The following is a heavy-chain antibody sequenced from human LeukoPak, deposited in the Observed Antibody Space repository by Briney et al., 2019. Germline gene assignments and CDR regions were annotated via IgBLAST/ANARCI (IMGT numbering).Heavy chain of an antibody. CDR1: GFTFSRYG. CDR2: IRYDGSNK. D-gene: IGHD3-10*01. Sequence: GGSLRLSCAASGFTFSRYGMHWVRQAPGRGVEWVAFIRYDGSNKYHVDSVKGRFSISRDNSKNTLYLQMNSLRAEDTAVYYCAKSRGEQLYFRDSDYWGQGILVTVSS. J-gene: IGHJ4*02. CDR3: AKSRGEQLYFRDSDY. V-gene: IGHV3-30*02.